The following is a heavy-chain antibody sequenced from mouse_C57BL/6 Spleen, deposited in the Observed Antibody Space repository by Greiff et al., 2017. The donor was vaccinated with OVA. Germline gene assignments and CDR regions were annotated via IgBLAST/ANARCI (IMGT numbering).Heavy chain of an antibody. Sequence: VQLQQSGPELVKPGASVKILCKASGYTFTDYNMDWVKQSHGKSLEWIGEINPNNGGTIYNQKFKGKATLTVDKSSSTAYMELRSLTSEDTAGYYCARGNYGHYFDYWGQGTTLTVSS. CDR2: INPNNGGT. V-gene: IGHV1-18*01. CDR3: ARGNYGHYFDY. CDR1: GYTFTDYN. D-gene: IGHD1-1*02. J-gene: IGHJ2*01.